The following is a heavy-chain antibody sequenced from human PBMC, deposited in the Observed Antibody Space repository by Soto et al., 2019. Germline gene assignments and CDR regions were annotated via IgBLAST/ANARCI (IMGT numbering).Heavy chain of an antibody. Sequence: PSETRSPTWVVYGGSLSYYYWNWIRQPPGKGLEWIGEINHRGSTDYNPSLKSRLTISVDTSKSQLSLRLSSVTAADTAVYYCARETQTVGITAARGGWFDPWGQGTLVTVSS. CDR2: INHRGST. V-gene: IGHV4-34*01. J-gene: IGHJ5*02. D-gene: IGHD2-2*01. CDR1: GGSLSYYY. CDR3: ARETQTVGITAARGGWFDP.